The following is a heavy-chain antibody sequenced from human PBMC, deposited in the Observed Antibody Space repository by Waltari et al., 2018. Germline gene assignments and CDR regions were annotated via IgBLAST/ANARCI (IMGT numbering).Heavy chain of an antibody. D-gene: IGHD2-21*02. Sequence: EVQLVESGGGLVRPGGSLRLSCSGSGFHFSNSWMNWVRKAPGKGLGWVASIKQDGGEKYYVDSMKGRFTISRDNDNNSLFLQMDSLRVEDTAVYYCARGVTTVECWGQGALVTVSS. V-gene: IGHV3-7*04. CDR1: GFHFSNSW. J-gene: IGHJ4*02. CDR3: ARGVTTVEC. CDR2: IKQDGGEK.